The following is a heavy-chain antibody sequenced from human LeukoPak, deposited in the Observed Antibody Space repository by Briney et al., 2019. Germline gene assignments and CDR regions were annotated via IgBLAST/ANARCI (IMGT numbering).Heavy chain of an antibody. CDR3: AKDSSSHLYYFDY. D-gene: IGHD6-13*01. Sequence: GGSLRLSCAASGFTFSSYAMSWVRQAPGKGLEWVSAISGSGGSTYYADPVKGRFTISRDNSKNTLYLQMNSLRAEDTAVYYCAKDSSSHLYYFDYWGQGTLVTVSS. CDR1: GFTFSSYA. V-gene: IGHV3-23*01. J-gene: IGHJ4*02. CDR2: ISGSGGST.